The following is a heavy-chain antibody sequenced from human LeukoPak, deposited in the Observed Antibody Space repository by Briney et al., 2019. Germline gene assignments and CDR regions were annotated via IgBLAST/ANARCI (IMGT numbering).Heavy chain of an antibody. CDR2: ISGSGGST. Sequence: GGSLRLSCAASGFTFSSYAMSWVRQAPGKGLEWVSAISGSGGSTYYADSVKGRFTISRDNAKNSLYLQMNSLRDEDTAVYYCARTGSGPYGMDVWGQGTTVTVSS. D-gene: IGHD3-10*01. CDR3: ARTGSGPYGMDV. V-gene: IGHV3-23*01. CDR1: GFTFSSYA. J-gene: IGHJ6*02.